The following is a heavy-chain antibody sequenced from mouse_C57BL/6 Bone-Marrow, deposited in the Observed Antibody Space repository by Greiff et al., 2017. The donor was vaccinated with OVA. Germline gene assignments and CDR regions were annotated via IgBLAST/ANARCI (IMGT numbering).Heavy chain of an antibody. D-gene: IGHD2-4*01. CDR1: GYTFTSYW. J-gene: IGHJ4*01. CDR2: LAPNRGGT. V-gene: IGHV1-72*01. CDR3: AREGNYEDPYYAMDY. Sequence: VQLQQPGAELVKPGASVKLSCKASGYTFTSYWMHWVKQRPGRGLEWIGRLAPNRGGTKYNEKFKSKATLTVDKPSSTAYMQLSSLTSEDSAVYYGAREGNYEDPYYAMDYWGQGTSVTVSS.